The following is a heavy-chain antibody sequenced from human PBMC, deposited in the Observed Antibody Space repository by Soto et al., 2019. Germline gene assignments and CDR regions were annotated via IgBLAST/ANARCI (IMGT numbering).Heavy chain of an antibody. CDR2: INPSGGST. J-gene: IGHJ4*02. CDR3: AKDDYSYGQFDY. CDR1: GYTFTSYY. D-gene: IGHD5-18*01. Sequence: ASVKVSCKASGYTFTSYYMHWVRQAPGQGLEWMGIINPSGGSTSYAQKFQGRVTMTRDTSTSTVYMELSSLRSEDTAVYYCAKDDYSYGQFDYWGQGTLVTVSS. V-gene: IGHV1-46*01.